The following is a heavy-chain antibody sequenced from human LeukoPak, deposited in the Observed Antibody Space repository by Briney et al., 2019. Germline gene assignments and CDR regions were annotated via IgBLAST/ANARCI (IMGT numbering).Heavy chain of an antibody. V-gene: IGHV3-48*01. CDR3: ARGIQDSSSWPIDY. D-gene: IGHD6-13*01. J-gene: IGHJ4*02. CDR1: GSTFSSYS. CDR2: ISSSSSTI. Sequence: GGSLRLSCAASGSTFSSYSMNWVRQAPGKGLEWVSYISSSSSTIYYADSVKGRFTISRDNAKNSLYLQMNSLRAEDTAVYYCARGIQDSSSWPIDYWGQGTLVTVSS.